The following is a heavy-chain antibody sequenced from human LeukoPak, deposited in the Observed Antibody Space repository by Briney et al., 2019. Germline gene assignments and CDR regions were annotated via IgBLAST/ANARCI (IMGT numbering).Heavy chain of an antibody. D-gene: IGHD2-2*01. V-gene: IGHV1-46*01. CDR2: INPSGGST. Sequence: GASVKVSCKASGYTFTSYYIHWVRQAPGQGLEWMGIINPSGGSTSYAQKFQGRVTMTRDMSTSTVYMELSSLRSEDTAVYYCARDIGYCSSTSCLYYFDYWGQGTLVTVSS. J-gene: IGHJ4*02. CDR1: GYTFTSYY. CDR3: ARDIGYCSSTSCLYYFDY.